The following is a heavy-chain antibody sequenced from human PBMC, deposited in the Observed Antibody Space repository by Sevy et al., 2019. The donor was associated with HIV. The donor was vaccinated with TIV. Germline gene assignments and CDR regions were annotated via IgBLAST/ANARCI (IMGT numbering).Heavy chain of an antibody. CDR3: AKNTAAVGTGGFDY. Sequence: GGSLRLSCAASGFTFSYSGMHWVRQAPGKGLEWVTFIQYDGSTKYYADSVNGRFTISRDNSKNTLYLQMNSLRRDDTAVYYCAKNTAAVGTGGFDYWGQGTLVTVSS. J-gene: IGHJ4*02. V-gene: IGHV3-30*02. CDR1: GFTFSYSG. CDR2: IQYDGSTK. D-gene: IGHD6-13*01.